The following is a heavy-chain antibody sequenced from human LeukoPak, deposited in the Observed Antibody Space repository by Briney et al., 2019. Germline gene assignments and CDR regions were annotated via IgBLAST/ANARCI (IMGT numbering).Heavy chain of an antibody. J-gene: IGHJ5*02. CDR2: IYYSGST. V-gene: IGHV4-31*03. D-gene: IGHD2-2*01. CDR1: GGSISSGGYY. Sequence: PSQTLSLTCTVSGGSISSGGYYWSWIRQHPGKGLEWIGYIYYSGSTYYNPSLKSRVTISVDTSKNQLSLKLSSVTAADTAMYYCARGIGYCSSTSCENWFDPWGQGTLVTVSS. CDR3: ARGIGYCSSTSCENWFDP.